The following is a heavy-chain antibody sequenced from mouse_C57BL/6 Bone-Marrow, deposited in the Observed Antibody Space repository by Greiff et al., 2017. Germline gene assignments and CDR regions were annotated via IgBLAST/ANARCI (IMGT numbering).Heavy chain of an antibody. D-gene: IGHD2-3*01. CDR1: GFTFSDYY. CDR2: ISNGGGST. J-gene: IGHJ2*01. CDR3: ARQVDGYYDYFDY. V-gene: IGHV5-12*01. Sequence: EVKVVESGGGLVQPGGSLKLSCAASGFTFSDYYMYWVRQTPEKRLEWVAYISNGGGSTYYPDTVKGRFTISRDNAKNTLYLQMSRLKSEDTAMYYCARQVDGYYDYFDYWGQGTTLTVSS.